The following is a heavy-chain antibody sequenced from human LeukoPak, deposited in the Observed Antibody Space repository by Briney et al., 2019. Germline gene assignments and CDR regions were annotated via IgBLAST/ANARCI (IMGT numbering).Heavy chain of an antibody. J-gene: IGHJ6*03. Sequence: SETLSLTCTVSGGSISGYYWSWIRQPAGKGLEWIGRIYSFGSTNYNPSLKSRVTMSVDTSKNQFSLRLSSVTAADTAVYYCARLVAAVLSYYYYMDVWGKGTTVTVSS. CDR3: ARLVAAVLSYYYYMDV. V-gene: IGHV4-4*07. CDR1: GGSISGYY. CDR2: IYSFGST. D-gene: IGHD6-13*01.